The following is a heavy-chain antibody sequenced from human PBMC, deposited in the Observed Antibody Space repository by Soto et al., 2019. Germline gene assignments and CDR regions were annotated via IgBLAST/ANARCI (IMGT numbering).Heavy chain of an antibody. CDR2: ISYDGSNK. CDR3: ARGLPFFFFWSGYPYYYYYYGMDV. V-gene: IGHV3-30-3*01. J-gene: IGHJ6*02. Sequence: GGSLRLSCAASGFTFSSYAMHWVRQAPGKGLEWVAVISYDGSNKYYADTVKGRFTISRDNSKNTLYLQMNSLRAEDTALYYFARGLPFFFFWSGYPYYYYYYGMDVWGQGTTVTVSS. D-gene: IGHD3-3*01. CDR1: GFTFSSYA.